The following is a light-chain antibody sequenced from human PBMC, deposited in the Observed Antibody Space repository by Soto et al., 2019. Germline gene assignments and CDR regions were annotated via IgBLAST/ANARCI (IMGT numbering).Light chain of an antibody. CDR1: QSISNY. V-gene: IGKV1-39*01. Sequence: DIPMTQSPSSLSASVGDRVTITCRASQSISNYLNWYQQKPGKAPELLIYAASSLQSGVPSRFSGSGSGTDFTLTISSLHPEDFATYYCQQSYSTPPLTFGGGTKVEIK. CDR3: QQSYSTPPLT. CDR2: AAS. J-gene: IGKJ4*01.